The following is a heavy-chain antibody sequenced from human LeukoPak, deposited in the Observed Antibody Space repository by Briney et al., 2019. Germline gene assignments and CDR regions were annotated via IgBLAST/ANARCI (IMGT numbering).Heavy chain of an antibody. CDR1: GGTFSSYA. CDR2: IIPISGTA. CDR3: ATRRDMYYFDY. V-gene: IGHV1-69*05. Sequence: SVKVSCKASGGTFSSYAISWVRQAPGQGLEWMGGIIPISGTANYAQKFQDRVTITTDESTSTAYMELSSLRSEDTAVYYCATRRDMYYFDYWGQGTLVTVSS. J-gene: IGHJ4*02. D-gene: IGHD5-24*01.